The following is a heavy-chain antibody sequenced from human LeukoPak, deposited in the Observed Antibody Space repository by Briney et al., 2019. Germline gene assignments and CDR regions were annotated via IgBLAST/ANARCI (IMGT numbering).Heavy chain of an antibody. CDR3: ARAPNYYDSSGYYYERSDYFDY. Sequence: GASVKVFCKASGYTFTSYQMHWVRQAPGQGLEWMGMINPSGGSTSYAQKFQDRVTMTRDTSTSTVYMELSSLTSEDTAVYYCARAPNYYDSSGYYYERSDYFDYWAREPWSPSPQ. D-gene: IGHD3-22*01. CDR2: INPSGGST. CDR1: GYTFTSYQ. V-gene: IGHV1-46*01. J-gene: IGHJ4*02.